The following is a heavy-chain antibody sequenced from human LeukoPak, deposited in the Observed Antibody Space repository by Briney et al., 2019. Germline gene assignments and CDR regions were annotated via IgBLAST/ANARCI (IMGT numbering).Heavy chain of an antibody. Sequence: GGSLRLSCTVSGFTLSSYEMTWFRQAPGKGLEWVSSIGYGGSDTHYADSVKGRFTISRDNSKNTLYLQMNSLRAEDTAVYYCAKVRDSSGWYQEALFDYWGRGTLVTVSS. CDR2: IGYGGSDT. CDR1: GFTLSSYE. D-gene: IGHD6-19*01. V-gene: IGHV3-23*01. J-gene: IGHJ4*02. CDR3: AKVRDSSGWYQEALFDY.